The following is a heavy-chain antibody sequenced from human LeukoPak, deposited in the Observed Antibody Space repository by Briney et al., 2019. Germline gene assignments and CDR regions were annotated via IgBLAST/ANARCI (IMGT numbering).Heavy chain of an antibody. CDR3: ARSGWNDVPDY. V-gene: IGHV4-59*01. J-gene: IGHJ4*02. CDR2: IYYSGSI. D-gene: IGHD1-1*01. CDR1: GSSISSYY. Sequence: PSETLSLTCTVSGSSISSYYWSWIRQPPGKGLEWIGCIYYSGSINYNPSLKSRATISVDTSKNQFSLKLSSVTAADTAVYYCARSGWNDVPDYWGQGTLVTVSS.